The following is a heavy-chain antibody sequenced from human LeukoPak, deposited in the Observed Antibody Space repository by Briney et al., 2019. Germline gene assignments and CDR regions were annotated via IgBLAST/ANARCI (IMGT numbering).Heavy chain of an antibody. CDR1: GYTFTSYG. CDR3: ALWQQLVLDY. V-gene: IGHV1-18*01. D-gene: IGHD6-13*01. CDR2: ISAYNGNA. J-gene: IGHJ4*02. Sequence: ASVKVSCKASGYTFTSYGISWVRHAPGQGLEWMGWISAYNGNANYAQKLQGRVTMTTDTSTSTAYMELRSLRSDDTAVYYCALWQQLVLDYWGQGTLVTVSS.